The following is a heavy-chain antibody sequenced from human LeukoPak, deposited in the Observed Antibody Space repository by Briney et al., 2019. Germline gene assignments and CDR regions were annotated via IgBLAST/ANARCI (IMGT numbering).Heavy chain of an antibody. CDR2: IDHSGST. D-gene: IGHD3-9*01. Sequence: ASETLSLTCAVYGGSFSGYYWSWIRQPPGKGLEWIGEIDHSGSTKFNPSLKSRVTISVDTSKTQFSLRLSSVTAADTAVYYCARGGPQAPWDLLTGYQGPLYYFDFWGQGTLVTVSS. CDR3: ARGGPQAPWDLLTGYQGPLYYFDF. CDR1: GGSFSGYY. V-gene: IGHV4-34*01. J-gene: IGHJ4*02.